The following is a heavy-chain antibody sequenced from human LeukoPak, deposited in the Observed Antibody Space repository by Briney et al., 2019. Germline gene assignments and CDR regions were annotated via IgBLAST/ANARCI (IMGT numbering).Heavy chain of an antibody. Sequence: SETLSLTCTVSGGSISSSSYYWGWIRQPPGKGLEWIGSIYYSGSTYYNPSLKSRVTISVDTSKNQFSLKLSSVTAADTAVYYCASQITMVRGVIKGDWFDPWGQGTLVTVSS. CDR3: ASQITMVRGVIKGDWFDP. D-gene: IGHD3-10*01. V-gene: IGHV4-39*01. CDR2: IYYSGST. CDR1: GGSISSSSYY. J-gene: IGHJ5*02.